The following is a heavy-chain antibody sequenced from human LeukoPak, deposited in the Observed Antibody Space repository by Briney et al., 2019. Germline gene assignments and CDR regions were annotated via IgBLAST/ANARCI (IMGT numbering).Heavy chain of an antibody. D-gene: IGHD3-10*01. V-gene: IGHV3-7*01. CDR1: GFTFSSHW. CDR3: ARPLFGAISPGY. CDR2: IKEDGSKT. Sequence: GGSLRLSCAASGFTFSSHWMTWVRQAPGRGLEWVANIKEDGSKTFYGDSVKGRFTISRDNTENSLYLQMNHLRPEDTSMYYCARPLFGAISPGYWGQGTLVTVSS. J-gene: IGHJ4*02.